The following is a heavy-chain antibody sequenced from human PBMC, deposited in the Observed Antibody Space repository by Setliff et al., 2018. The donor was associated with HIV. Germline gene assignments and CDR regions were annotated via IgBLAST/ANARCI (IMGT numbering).Heavy chain of an antibody. V-gene: IGHV1-46*01. D-gene: IGHD6-13*01. CDR3: AVYGSQTYYFDY. CDR2: INPSGGEP. Sequence: ASVKVSCKASGHSFTTYFLHWVRQAPGQGLEWMGMINPSGGEPSYAQRFQGRVTMTRDTSTSTVFMDLSSLSFEDTAVYYCAVYGSQTYYFDYWGQGTPVTV. J-gene: IGHJ4*02. CDR1: GHSFTTYF.